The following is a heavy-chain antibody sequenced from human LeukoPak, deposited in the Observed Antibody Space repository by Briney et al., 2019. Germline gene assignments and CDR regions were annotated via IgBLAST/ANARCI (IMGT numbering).Heavy chain of an antibody. Sequence: GRSLRLSCAASGFTFSSYAMHWVRQAPGKGLEWVAVISYDGSNKYYADSVKGRFTISRDNSKNTLYLQMNSLRAEDTAAYYCARVLAQLERGFPDWFDPWGQGTLVTVSS. CDR3: ARVLAQLERGFPDWFDP. CDR2: ISYDGSNK. D-gene: IGHD1-1*01. V-gene: IGHV3-30-3*01. CDR1: GFTFSSYA. J-gene: IGHJ5*02.